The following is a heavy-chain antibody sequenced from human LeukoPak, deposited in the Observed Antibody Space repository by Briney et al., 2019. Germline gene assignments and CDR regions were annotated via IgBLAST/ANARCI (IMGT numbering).Heavy chain of an antibody. CDR3: ARDIGGSYTAIDY. Sequence: GGSLRLSCAASGFTFSSYSMNWVRQAPGKGLEWVSFISSSSAHINYADSVKGRFTISRDNPRNSLYLQMNSLRAEDTAVYYCARDIGGSYTAIDYWGQGTLVTVSS. V-gene: IGHV3-21*01. CDR2: ISSSSAHI. D-gene: IGHD1-26*01. J-gene: IGHJ4*02. CDR1: GFTFSSYS.